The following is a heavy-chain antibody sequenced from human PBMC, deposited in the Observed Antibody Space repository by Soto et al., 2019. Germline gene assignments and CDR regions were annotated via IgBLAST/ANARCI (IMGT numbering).Heavy chain of an antibody. V-gene: IGHV3-23*01. J-gene: IGHJ4*02. D-gene: IGHD2-21*01. CDR1: GFMFSSYV. CDR2: TTGSGGAS. CDR3: ANGGLPSLPFDY. Sequence: GGSLRLSCAASGFMFSSYVMSWVRQAPGKGLEWVSSTTGSGGASSYADSVKGRFTVSRDNSKNTLYLHMNGLRAEDTAVYYCANGGLPSLPFDYWGQGTLVTVSS.